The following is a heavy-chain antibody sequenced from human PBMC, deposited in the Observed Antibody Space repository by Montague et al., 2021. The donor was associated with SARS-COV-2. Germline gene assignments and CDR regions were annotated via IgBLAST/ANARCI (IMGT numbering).Heavy chain of an antibody. CDR3: ARRGKALTVPYFDY. V-gene: IGHV3-11*01. D-gene: IGHD4-17*01. J-gene: IGHJ4*02. CDR1: GFSFSDYY. CDR2: IGSGGLSV. Sequence: SLRLSCAASGFSFSDYYMTWIRQAPGKGLEWVSYIGSGGLSVYYSDSVKDRFTISRDNANKTLFLQMNSLRAEDTAVYYCARRGKALTVPYFDYWGQGTPVAVSS.